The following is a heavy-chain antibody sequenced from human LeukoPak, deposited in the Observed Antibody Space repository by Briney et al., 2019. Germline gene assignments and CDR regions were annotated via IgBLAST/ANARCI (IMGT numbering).Heavy chain of an antibody. CDR2: ISNDGSRK. CDR1: GFTFSRHG. Sequence: GGSLRLSCAPSGFTFSRHGMHWVRQAPGKGLEWVAIISNDGSRKYYAHSVGGRFTISRDNSKNTLYLQMDSLRAEDTAVYYCARDRAWNYFDYWGQGALVTVSS. CDR3: ARDRAWNYFDY. V-gene: IGHV3-30*03. D-gene: IGHD3-3*01. J-gene: IGHJ4*02.